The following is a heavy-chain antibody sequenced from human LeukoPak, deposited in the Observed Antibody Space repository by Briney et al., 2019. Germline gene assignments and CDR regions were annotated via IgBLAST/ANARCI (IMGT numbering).Heavy chain of an antibody. J-gene: IGHJ6*02. CDR2: IYYSGST. CDR1: GGSISSYY. Sequence: SETLSLTCTVSGGSISSYYWSWIRQPPGKGLEWIGYIYYSGSTYYNPSLKSRVTISVDTSKNQFSLKLSSVTAADTAVYYCARDGYTNYYYGMDVWGQGTTVTVSS. V-gene: IGHV4-59*12. CDR3: ARDGYTNYYYGMDV. D-gene: IGHD5-24*01.